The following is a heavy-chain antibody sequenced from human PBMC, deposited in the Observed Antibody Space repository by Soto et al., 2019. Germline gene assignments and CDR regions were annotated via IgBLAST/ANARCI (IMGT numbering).Heavy chain of an antibody. CDR1: GFTFSSYW. V-gene: IGHV3-7*03. Sequence: EVQLVESGGGLVQPGGSLRLSCAASGFTFSSYWMSWVRQAPGKGLEWVANIKQDGSEKYYVDSVKGRFTISRDNAKNSLYLQMNSLRAEDTAVYYCARETVWSTGILWWWLDYWGQGTLVTVSS. D-gene: IGHD2-21*01. CDR3: ARETVWSTGILWWWLDY. CDR2: IKQDGSEK. J-gene: IGHJ4*02.